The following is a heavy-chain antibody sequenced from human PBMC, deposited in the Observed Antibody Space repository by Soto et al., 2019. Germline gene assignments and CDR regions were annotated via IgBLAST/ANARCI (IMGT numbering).Heavy chain of an antibody. V-gene: IGHV1-8*01. D-gene: IGHD2-8*02. CDR1: GYTFTNYH. J-gene: IGHJ5*02. Sequence: ASVNDSFMASGYTFTNYHIHWVRQAAGQGRDGMGWMNTISGNTGYAQKFQGRVTMTRNTSISTAYMELSSLRAEETAVYDCAREGLVVQRRWFAPGGKGT. CDR2: MNTISGNT. CDR3: AREGLVVQRRWFAP.